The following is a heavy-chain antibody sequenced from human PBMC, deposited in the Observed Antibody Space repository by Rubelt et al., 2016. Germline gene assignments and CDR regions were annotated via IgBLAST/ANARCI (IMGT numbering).Heavy chain of an antibody. Sequence: QVQLVQSGAEVKKPGSSVKVSCKASGGTFSSYAISWVRQAPGQGLEWMGWISAYNGNTNYVQKLQGRVTMTTDTSTSTAYMELRSLRSDDTAVYYCATFSGSYGRWYWGQGTLVTVSS. CDR3: ATFSGSYGRWY. D-gene: IGHD1-26*01. J-gene: IGHJ4*02. CDR1: GGTFSSYA. CDR2: ISAYNGNT. V-gene: IGHV1-18*01.